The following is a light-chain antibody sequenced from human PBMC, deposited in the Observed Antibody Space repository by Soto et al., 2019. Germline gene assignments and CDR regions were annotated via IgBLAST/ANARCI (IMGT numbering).Light chain of an antibody. CDR3: QQSYSPPKYT. CDR2: TAS. CDR1: QNIDTY. J-gene: IGKJ2*01. Sequence: IQLTQSPSSLSASIGDRVTITCRASQNIDTYLNWYQQRPGKAPNLLIHTASRLQSGVASRFSGSGSGTDFTLTIYSLQPEDFATYYCQQSYSPPKYTFGQGTKVDIK. V-gene: IGKV1-39*01.